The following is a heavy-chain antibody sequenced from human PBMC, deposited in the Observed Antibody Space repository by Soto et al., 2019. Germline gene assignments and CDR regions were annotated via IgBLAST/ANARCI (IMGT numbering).Heavy chain of an antibody. CDR2: IYSGGST. J-gene: IGHJ6*02. D-gene: IGHD5-18*01. CDR1: GFTVSSNY. Sequence: GGSLRLSCAASGFTVSSNYMSWVRQAPGKGLEWVAVIYSGGSTNYADSVKGRFTISRDNSKNTLYLQMNSLKAEDTAVYYCARDRVSGTAMGIYYYYYGMDVWGQGTTVTVSS. V-gene: IGHV3-53*01. CDR3: ARDRVSGTAMGIYYYYYGMDV.